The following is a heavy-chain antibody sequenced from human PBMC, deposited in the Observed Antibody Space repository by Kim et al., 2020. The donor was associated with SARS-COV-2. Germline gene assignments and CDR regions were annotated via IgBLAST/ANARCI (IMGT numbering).Heavy chain of an antibody. CDR2: INHSGST. D-gene: IGHD2-21*02. J-gene: IGHJ3*02. CDR3: ARGLVVTQDDAFDI. V-gene: IGHV4-34*01. CDR1: GGSFSGYY. Sequence: SETLSLTCAVYGGSFSGYYWSWIRQPPGKGLEWIGEINHSGSTNYNPSLKSRVTISVDTSKNQFSLKLSSVTAADTAVYYCARGLVVTQDDAFDIWGQGTMVTVSS.